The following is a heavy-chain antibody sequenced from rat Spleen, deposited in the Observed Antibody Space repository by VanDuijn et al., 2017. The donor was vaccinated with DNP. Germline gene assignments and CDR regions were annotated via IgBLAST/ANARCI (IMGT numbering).Heavy chain of an antibody. CDR2: ITNSGGGS. CDR1: GFSFSNYA. Sequence: EVQPVESGGGLVQPGRSLNLSCAASGFSFSNYAMAWVRQAPTKGLEWVASITNSGGGSYYRDSGKGRFTISRDNAKSTLYLHMDSLRSEDTATDYCTTHHSYFDYWGQGVMVTVSS. J-gene: IGHJ2*01. V-gene: IGHV5-27*01. CDR3: TTHHSYFDY. D-gene: IGHD3-1*01.